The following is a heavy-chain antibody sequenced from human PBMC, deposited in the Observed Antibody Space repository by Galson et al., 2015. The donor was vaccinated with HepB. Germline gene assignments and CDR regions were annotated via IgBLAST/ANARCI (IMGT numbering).Heavy chain of an antibody. Sequence: SLRLSCAASGFTFSRYGMQWVRQAPGKGLEWVADIRYDGRNTYHADAVRGRFTISRDNSKKTLYLQMDSLRDEDTAVYYCTGDRFETNPMDVVPGTIVKWGQGTLVTVSS. V-gene: IGHV3-33*01. CDR2: IRYDGRNT. CDR3: TGDRFETNPMDVVPGTIVK. J-gene: IGHJ4*02. D-gene: IGHD1-1*01. CDR1: GFTFSRYG.